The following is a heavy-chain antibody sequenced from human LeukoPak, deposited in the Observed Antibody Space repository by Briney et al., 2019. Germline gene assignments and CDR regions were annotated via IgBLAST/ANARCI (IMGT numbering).Heavy chain of an antibody. V-gene: IGHV1-8*01. J-gene: IGHJ4*02. Sequence: VASVKVSCKASGYTFTSYDINWVRQATGQGLEWMGWMNPNSGNTGYAQKFQGRVTMTRNTSISTAYMELSSLRSEDTAVYYCARDLWFGEFEDGWGQGTLVTVSS. CDR2: MNPNSGNT. CDR1: GYTFTSYD. D-gene: IGHD3-10*01. CDR3: ARDLWFGEFEDG.